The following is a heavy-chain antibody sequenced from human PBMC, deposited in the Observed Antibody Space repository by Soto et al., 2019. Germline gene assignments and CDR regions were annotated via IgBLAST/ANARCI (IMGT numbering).Heavy chain of an antibody. D-gene: IGHD3-3*01. CDR2: ISYDGSNK. Sequence: QVQLVESGGGVVQPGRSLRLSCAASGFTFSSYGMHWVRQAPGKGLEWMTVISYDGSNKYYADFVKGRFTISRDNSKNTLYLQMNSLRAEDTAVYYCAKDVLRFLEWLAFYGMDVWGQGTTVTVSS. V-gene: IGHV3-30*18. J-gene: IGHJ6*02. CDR1: GFTFSSYG. CDR3: AKDVLRFLEWLAFYGMDV.